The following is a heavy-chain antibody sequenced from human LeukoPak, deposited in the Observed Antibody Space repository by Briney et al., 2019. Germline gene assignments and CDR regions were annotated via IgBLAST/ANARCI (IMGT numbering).Heavy chain of an antibody. D-gene: IGHD6-19*01. CDR1: GFDFFSYE. CDR3: ASYSSGWYRRSPGN. CDR2: ISSSSSYI. V-gene: IGHV3-21*01. J-gene: IGHJ4*02. Sequence: GGSLRLSCAASGFDFFSYEMNWVRQAPGKGLEWVSSISSSSSYIYYADSVKGRFTISRDNAKNSLYLQMNSLRAEDTAVYYCASYSSGWYRRSPGNWGQGTLVTVSS.